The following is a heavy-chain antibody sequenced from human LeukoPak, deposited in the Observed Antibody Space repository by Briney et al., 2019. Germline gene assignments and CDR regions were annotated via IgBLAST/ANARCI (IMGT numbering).Heavy chain of an antibody. CDR1: GYTFNHHG. D-gene: IGHD6-19*01. CDR3: ARDPTNTSGRYAYFDF. CDR2: VSCFNGDT. J-gene: IGHJ4*02. Sequence: ASVTVSCKASGYTFNHHGTSWVRQAPGQGLEWMGWVSCFNGDTHYAQKFQGRVTMTRDTSTTTAYMELRSLRSDDTALYYCARDPTNTSGRYAYFDFWGQGTLVTVSS. V-gene: IGHV1-18*01.